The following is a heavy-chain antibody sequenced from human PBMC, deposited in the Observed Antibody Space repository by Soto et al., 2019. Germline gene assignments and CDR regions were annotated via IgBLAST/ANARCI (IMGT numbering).Heavy chain of an antibody. D-gene: IGHD6-19*01. CDR2: ISYDGSNK. V-gene: IGHV3-30-3*01. Sequence: GSLRLSCAASGFTFSSYAMHWVRQAPGKGLEWVAVISYDGSNKYYADSVKGRFTISRDNSKNTLYLQMNSLRAEDTAVYYCARDSDLYSSGWFDYWGQGTLVTVSS. CDR3: ARDSDLYSSGWFDY. CDR1: GFTFSSYA. J-gene: IGHJ4*02.